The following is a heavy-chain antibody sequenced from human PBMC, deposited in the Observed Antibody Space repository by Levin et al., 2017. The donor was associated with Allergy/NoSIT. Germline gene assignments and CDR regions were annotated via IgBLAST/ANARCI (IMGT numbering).Heavy chain of an antibody. CDR2: INSDGSNT. Sequence: GESLKISCAASGFTFSGYWMHWVRQVPGKGLVWVSHINSDGSNTNYADSVKGRFTFSRDNAKNTLYLQMNSLRAEDTALYYCVRGACSSTSCLDSWGQGTLVTVSS. J-gene: IGHJ4*02. V-gene: IGHV3-74*01. D-gene: IGHD2-2*01. CDR1: GFTFSGYW. CDR3: VRGACSSTSCLDS.